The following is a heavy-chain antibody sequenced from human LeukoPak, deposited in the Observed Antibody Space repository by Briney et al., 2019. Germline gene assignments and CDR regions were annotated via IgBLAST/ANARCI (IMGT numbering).Heavy chain of an antibody. CDR3: AKRAYSSSSGWDY. CDR2: ISDSVDST. CDR1: GFTFSSYA. D-gene: IGHD6-6*01. V-gene: IGHV3-23*01. J-gene: IGHJ4*02. Sequence: LGGSLRLSCAASGFTFSSYAMSWVRQAPGKGPEWVSSISDSVDSTYYADSVKGRFTISRDNSENTLYLQMNSLRADDTAIYYCAKRAYSSSSGWDYWGQGTLVTVSS.